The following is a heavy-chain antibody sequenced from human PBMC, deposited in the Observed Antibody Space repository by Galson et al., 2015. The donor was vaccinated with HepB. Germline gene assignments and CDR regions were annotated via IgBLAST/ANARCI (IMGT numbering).Heavy chain of an antibody. V-gene: IGHV4-34*01. CDR2: ITQSGST. D-gene: IGHD3-3*01. CDR1: GGSFSTYH. CDR3: ARGKGRQVLLDYHYYGMDV. J-gene: IGHJ6*01. Sequence: ETLSLTCAVFGGSFSTYHWTWIRQPPGKGLEWIGEITQSGSTHSNPSLKSRVTISVDTSKNQFSLKVRSVTAADTAVYYCARGKGRQVLLDYHYYGMDVWGQGTTVGVSS.